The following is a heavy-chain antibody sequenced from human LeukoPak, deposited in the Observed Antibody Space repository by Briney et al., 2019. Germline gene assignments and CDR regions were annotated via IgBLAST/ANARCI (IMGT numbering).Heavy chain of an antibody. Sequence: PGRSLRLSCAASGFTFSSYAMHWVRQAPGKGLEWVAVISYDGSNKYYADSVKGRFTISRDNSKNTLYLQMNSLRAEDTAMYYCARDCRQLLVPSNWFDPWGQGTLVTVSS. V-gene: IGHV3-30*04. D-gene: IGHD6-19*01. CDR3: ARDCRQLLVPSNWFDP. CDR1: GFTFSSYA. J-gene: IGHJ5*02. CDR2: ISYDGSNK.